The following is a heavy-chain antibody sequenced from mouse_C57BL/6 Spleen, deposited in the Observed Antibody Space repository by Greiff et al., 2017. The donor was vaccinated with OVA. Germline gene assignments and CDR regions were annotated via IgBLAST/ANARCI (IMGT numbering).Heavy chain of an antibody. D-gene: IGHD1-1*01. V-gene: IGHV1-15*01. CDR1: GYTFTDYE. CDR3: TREDYYGSSYGGAMDY. Sequence: QVQLQQSGAELVRPGASVTLSCKASGYTFTDYEMHWVKQTPVHGLEWIGAIDPETGGTAYNQKFKGKAILTADKSSSTAYMELRSLTSEDSAVYYCTREDYYGSSYGGAMDYWVKEPQSPSPQ. J-gene: IGHJ4*01. CDR2: IDPETGGT.